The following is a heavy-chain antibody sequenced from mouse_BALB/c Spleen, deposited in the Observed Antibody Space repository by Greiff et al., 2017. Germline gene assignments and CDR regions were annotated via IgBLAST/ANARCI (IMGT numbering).Heavy chain of an antibody. CDR2: IYPSDSYT. V-gene: IGHV1-69*02. J-gene: IGHJ1*01. CDR3: TRWIICSGLRYFDV. Sequence: QVQLQQPGAELVRPGASVKLSCKASGYTFTSYWINWVKQRPGQGLEWIGNIYPSDSYTNYNQKFKDKATLTVDKSSSTAYMQLSSPTSEDSAVYYCTRWIICSGLRYFDVWGAGTTVTVSS. D-gene: IGHD2-13*01. CDR1: GYTFTSYW.